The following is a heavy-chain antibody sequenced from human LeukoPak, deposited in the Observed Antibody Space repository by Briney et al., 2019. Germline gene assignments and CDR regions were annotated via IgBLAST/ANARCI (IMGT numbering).Heavy chain of an antibody. CDR3: ARLAVLDYGSGSSIWGGFDY. CDR2: IYYTGST. D-gene: IGHD3-10*01. V-gene: IGHV4-28*01. CDR1: GYSISSSDW. J-gene: IGHJ4*02. Sequence: SETLSLTCTVSGYSISSSDWWAWIRQSPGKGLEWIGYIYYTGSTYYNPSLKSRATMSVDTSKNQFSLKLSSVTAADTAVYYCARLAVLDYGSGSSIWGGFDYWGQGTLVTVSS.